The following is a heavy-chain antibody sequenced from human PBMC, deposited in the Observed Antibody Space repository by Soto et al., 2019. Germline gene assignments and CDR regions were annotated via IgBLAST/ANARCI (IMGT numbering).Heavy chain of an antibody. J-gene: IGHJ4*02. CDR1: GYSFTNYY. CDR3: ARGDNDY. V-gene: IGHV1-46*01. Sequence: ASVKVSCKASGYSFTNYYVQWVRQAPGQGLEWMGVIHPDGGHTTYSQRFQDRVTMTRDTFTTTIYMQLSGLRSEDTAVYYGARGDNDYWGQGTLVTVSS. CDR2: IHPDGGHT.